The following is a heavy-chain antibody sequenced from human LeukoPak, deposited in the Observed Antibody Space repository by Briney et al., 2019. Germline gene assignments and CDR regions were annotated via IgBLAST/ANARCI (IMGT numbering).Heavy chain of an antibody. CDR1: GFTFSSYG. V-gene: IGHV3-33*01. J-gene: IGHJ6*02. CDR3: ARDGYYYDSSGYHYYYYYGMDV. D-gene: IGHD3-22*01. Sequence: GGSLRLSCAASGFTFSSYGMRWVRQAPGKGLEWVAVIWYDGSNKYYADSVKGRFTISRDNSKNTLYLQMNSLRAEDTAVYYCARDGYYYDSSGYHYYYYYGMDVWGQGTTVTVSS. CDR2: IWYDGSNK.